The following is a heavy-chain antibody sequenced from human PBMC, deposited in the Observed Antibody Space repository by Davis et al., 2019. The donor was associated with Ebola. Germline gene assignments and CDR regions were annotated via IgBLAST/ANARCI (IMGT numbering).Heavy chain of an antibody. CDR2: IYYSGST. CDR3: ASWGPYDYVWGSYGY. D-gene: IGHD3-16*01. CDR1: GGSISSSDYY. J-gene: IGHJ4*02. V-gene: IGHV4-39*01. Sequence: GSLRLSCTVSGGSISSSDYYWGWIRQPPGKGLVWIGSIYYSGSTYYNPSLKRRVTITVDTSKNQFSLKLSPVTAADTALYYCASWGPYDYVWGSYGYWGPGTLVTVSS.